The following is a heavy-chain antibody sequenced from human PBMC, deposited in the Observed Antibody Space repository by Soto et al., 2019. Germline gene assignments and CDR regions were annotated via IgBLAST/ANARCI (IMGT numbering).Heavy chain of an antibody. CDR2: ISAYNGNT. V-gene: IGHV1-18*01. CDR1: GYTFTSYG. D-gene: IGHD2-15*01. J-gene: IGHJ1*01. CDR3: ARDCSGGSCPIVFEHFQH. Sequence: ASVKVSCKASGYTFTSYGISWVRQAPGQGLEWMGWISAYNGNTNYAQKLQGRVTMTTDTSTSTAYMELRSLRSDDTAVYYCARDCSGGSCPIVFEHFQHWGQGTLVTVPS.